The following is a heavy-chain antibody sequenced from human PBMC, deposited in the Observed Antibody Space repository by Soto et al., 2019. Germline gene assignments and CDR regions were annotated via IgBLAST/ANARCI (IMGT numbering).Heavy chain of an antibody. CDR1: GFTFSSYG. V-gene: IGHV3-30*18. Sequence: QVQLVESGGGVVQPGRSLRLSCAASGFTFSSYGMHWVRQAPGKGLEWVAVISYDGSNKYYADSVKGRFTISRDNSKNTLYLQMNSLRAEDTAVYYCAKEFGMITFGGVIAKKGIDYWGQGTLVTVSS. CDR2: ISYDGSNK. CDR3: AKEFGMITFGGVIAKKGIDY. J-gene: IGHJ4*02. D-gene: IGHD3-16*02.